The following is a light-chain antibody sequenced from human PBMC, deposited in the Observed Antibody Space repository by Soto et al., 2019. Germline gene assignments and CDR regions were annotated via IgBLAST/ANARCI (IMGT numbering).Light chain of an antibody. V-gene: IGLV2-14*03. CDR2: DVS. CDR3: SSYTTSNTRQIV. Sequence: QSALTQPASVSGSPGQSITISCTGTSSDVGGYNYVSWYQHHPGKAPKLMIFDVSNRPSGVSNRFSGSKSGNTASLTIFGLQPEDEADYYCSSYTTSNTRQIVFGTGTRSPS. J-gene: IGLJ1*01. CDR1: SSDVGGYNY.